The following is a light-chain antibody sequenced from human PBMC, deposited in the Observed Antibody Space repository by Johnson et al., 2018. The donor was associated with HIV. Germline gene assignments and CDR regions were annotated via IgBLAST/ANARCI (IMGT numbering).Light chain of an antibody. CDR2: DNN. V-gene: IGLV1-51*01. Sequence: QSVLTQPPSVSEAPGQKVTISCSGSSFNIGNNYVSWYQQVPGTAPKLLIYDNNKRPSGIPDRFSGSKSGTSATLGIAGLQTGDEADYYCGTWDSSLNALYVFGTGTKVTVL. J-gene: IGLJ1*01. CDR3: GTWDSSLNALYV. CDR1: SFNIGNNY.